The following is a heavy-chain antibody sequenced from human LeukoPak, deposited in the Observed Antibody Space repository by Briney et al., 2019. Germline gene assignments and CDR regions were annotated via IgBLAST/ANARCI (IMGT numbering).Heavy chain of an antibody. CDR2: IYYSGST. CDR1: GGSISSGGYY. CDR3: ARAPGIEKQLVNIDAFDI. V-gene: IGHV4-31*03. J-gene: IGHJ3*02. D-gene: IGHD6-13*01. Sequence: SQTLSLTCTVSGGSISSGGYYWRWIRQHPGTGLEWIGYIYYSGSTYYNPSLKSRVTISVDTSKNQFSLKLSSVTAADTAVYYCARAPGIEKQLVNIDAFDIWGQGTMVTVSS.